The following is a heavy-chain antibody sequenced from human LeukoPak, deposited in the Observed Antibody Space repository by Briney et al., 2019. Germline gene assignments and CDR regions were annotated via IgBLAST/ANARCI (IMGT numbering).Heavy chain of an antibody. V-gene: IGHV4-31*03. J-gene: IGHJ3*02. CDR1: GGSISSGGYY. D-gene: IGHD3-22*01. Sequence: SETLSLTCTVSGGSISSGGYYWSWIRLLPGKGLEWIGYIYYSGNTYYNPSLKTRVTISLDTSKNQFSLKLTSVTAADTAVYYCARVPDSSGYYSAAFDIWGHGTMVTVSS. CDR2: IYYSGNT. CDR3: ARVPDSSGYYSAAFDI.